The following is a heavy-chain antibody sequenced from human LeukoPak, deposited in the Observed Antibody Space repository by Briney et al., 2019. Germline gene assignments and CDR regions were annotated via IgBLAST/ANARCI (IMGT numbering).Heavy chain of an antibody. J-gene: IGHJ4*02. CDR3: ARAAMVTSFDY. CDR1: GGSISSYY. Sequence: TSETLSLTCTVSGGSISSYYWSWIRQPPGKGLEWIGYIYYSGSTNYNPSLKSRVTISVDTPKNQFSLKLSSVTAADTAVYYCARAAMVTSFDYWGQGTLVTVSS. D-gene: IGHD5-18*01. CDR2: IYYSGST. V-gene: IGHV4-59*01.